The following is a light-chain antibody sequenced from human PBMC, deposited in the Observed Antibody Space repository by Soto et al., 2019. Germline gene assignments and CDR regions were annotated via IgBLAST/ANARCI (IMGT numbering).Light chain of an antibody. CDR3: QHYNNWPPWT. CDR2: GAS. J-gene: IGKJ1*01. Sequence: DIVLTQSPPTLSVSPGERATLSLAASQSISNNLAWYQQKPGQAPRLLIYGASTRATGITVRFSGSGSGTEFTLTISRLQSEDFAVYYCQHYNNWPPWTFGQGTKVDIK. CDR1: QSISNN. V-gene: IGKV3-15*01.